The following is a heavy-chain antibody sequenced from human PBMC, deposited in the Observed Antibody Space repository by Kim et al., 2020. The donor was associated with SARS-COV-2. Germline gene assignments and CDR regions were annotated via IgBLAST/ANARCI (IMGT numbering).Heavy chain of an antibody. CDR1: GFNVSTNF. CDR2: LYRGGVS. J-gene: IGHJ4*02. V-gene: IGHV3-53*01. Sequence: GGSLRLSCGASGFNVSTNFMSWVRQAPGKGLEWLSILYRGGVSYYAYSVKGRFTISRDNSRNTLFLQMNSLRVEDTAVYYCARGGAGRYFDHWGQGTLLTVSS. CDR3: ARGGAGRYFDH. D-gene: IGHD3-16*01.